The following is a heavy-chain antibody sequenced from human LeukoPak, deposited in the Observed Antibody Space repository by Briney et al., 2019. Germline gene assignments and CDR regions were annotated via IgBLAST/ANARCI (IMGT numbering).Heavy chain of an antibody. CDR3: ARGQIVVVPAAISHWFDP. J-gene: IGHJ5*02. D-gene: IGHD2-2*01. CDR1: GGSISSGGYY. V-gene: IGHV4-31*03. Sequence: SQTLSLTCTVSGGSISSGGYYWSWIRQHPGKGLEWIGYIYYSGSTYYNPSLKSRVTISVDTSKNQFSLKLSSVTAADTAVYYCARGQIVVVPAAISHWFDPWGQGTLVTVSS. CDR2: IYYSGST.